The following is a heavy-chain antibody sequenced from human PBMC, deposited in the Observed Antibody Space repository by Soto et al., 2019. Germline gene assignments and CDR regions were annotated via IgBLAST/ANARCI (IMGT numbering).Heavy chain of an antibody. J-gene: IGHJ4*02. D-gene: IGHD6-19*01. CDR1: GDTVTTYG. CDR3: ASATSIAVAGKET. V-gene: IGHV1-18*01. Sequence: QVQLVQSGGEVKKPGASVKVSCKASGDTVTTYGISWVRQAAGQGREWLGWISFYNGHTNYALKFQDRITIPTDTSPSTAAMELRSLTSDDTAVYYCASATSIAVAGKETWGQGTLVTGS. CDR2: ISFYNGHT.